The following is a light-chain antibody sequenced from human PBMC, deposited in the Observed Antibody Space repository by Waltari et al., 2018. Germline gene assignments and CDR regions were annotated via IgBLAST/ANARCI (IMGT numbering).Light chain of an antibody. CDR1: SLSKYL. V-gene: IGLV3-19*01. Sequence: SSELTQEPAVSVALGQTVTITCHGASLSKYLPGWYQQKPGQAPLLVIYGRYTRPSGIPDRFSASSSGDTASLTITGTQAEDEADYYCNSRDICAKHHVLFGGGTKLTVL. J-gene: IGLJ2*01. CDR3: NSRDICAKHHVL. CDR2: GRY.